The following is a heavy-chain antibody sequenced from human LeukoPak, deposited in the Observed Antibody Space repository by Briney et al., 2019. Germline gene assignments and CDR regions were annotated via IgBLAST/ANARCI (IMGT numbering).Heavy chain of an antibody. Sequence: GGSLRLSCAASGFTFSSYAMSWIRQAPGKGLEWISYISSRGRYTKYADSLKGRFTISRDNAINSLYLQINSLRAEDTAVYFCARDTAMVIDYWGRGTVVTVSS. CDR3: ARDTAMVIDY. CDR1: GFTFSSYA. D-gene: IGHD5-18*01. CDR2: ISSRGRYT. J-gene: IGHJ4*02. V-gene: IGHV3-11*06.